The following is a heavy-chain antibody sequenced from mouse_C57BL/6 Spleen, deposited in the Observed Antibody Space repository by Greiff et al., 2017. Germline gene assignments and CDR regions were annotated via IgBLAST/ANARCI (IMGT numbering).Heavy chain of an antibody. CDR2: ILPGSGST. Sequence: VKLQESGAELMKPGASVKLSCKATGYTFTGYWLEWVKQRPGHGLEWIGEILPGSGSTNYNEKFKGKATFTADTSSNTAYMQLSSLTTEDSAIYYCARGGTTVVATGNFDYWGQGTTLTVSS. CDR3: ARGGTTVVATGNFDY. V-gene: IGHV1-9*01. CDR1: GYTFTGYW. D-gene: IGHD1-1*01. J-gene: IGHJ2*01.